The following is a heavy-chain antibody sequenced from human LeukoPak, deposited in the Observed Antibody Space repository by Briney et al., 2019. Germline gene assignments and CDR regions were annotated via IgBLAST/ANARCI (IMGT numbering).Heavy chain of an antibody. Sequence: SETLSLTCTVSGRSISSYYWSCIRQPPGKGLEWIGYLYYSGSTDYNPSLKSRVTISVDTPKNQFSLKLSSVTAADTAVYYCARGRAAMVTPYFDYWGQGTLVTV. D-gene: IGHD5-18*01. CDR2: LYYSGST. V-gene: IGHV4-59*01. CDR1: GRSISSYY. J-gene: IGHJ4*02. CDR3: ARGRAAMVTPYFDY.